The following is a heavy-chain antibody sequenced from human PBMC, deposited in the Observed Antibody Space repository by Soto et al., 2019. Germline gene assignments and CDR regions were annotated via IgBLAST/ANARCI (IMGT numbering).Heavy chain of an antibody. CDR1: GGSISSDY. J-gene: IGHJ4*02. D-gene: IGHD6-13*01. Sequence: PSETLSLTCTVSGGSISSDYWSWILQPPGKGLEWIGYIYYSGSTNYNPSLKSRVTISVDTSKNQFSLKLSSVTAADTAVYYCARGDSSSWLLFDYWGQGALVTVSS. V-gene: IGHV4-59*01. CDR3: ARGDSSSWLLFDY. CDR2: IYYSGST.